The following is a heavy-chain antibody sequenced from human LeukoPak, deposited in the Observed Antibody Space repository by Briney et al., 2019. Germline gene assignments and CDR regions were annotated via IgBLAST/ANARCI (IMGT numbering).Heavy chain of an antibody. D-gene: IGHD6-6*01. Sequence: GASVKVSCKASGGTFSSYAISWVRQAPGQGLEWMGGIIPIFGTANYAQKFQGRVTITADKSTSTACMELSSLRSEDTAVYYCASSSFEDLYYYYYMDVWGKGTTVTVSS. CDR2: IIPIFGTA. CDR3: ASSSFEDLYYYYYMDV. CDR1: GGTFSSYA. V-gene: IGHV1-69*06. J-gene: IGHJ6*03.